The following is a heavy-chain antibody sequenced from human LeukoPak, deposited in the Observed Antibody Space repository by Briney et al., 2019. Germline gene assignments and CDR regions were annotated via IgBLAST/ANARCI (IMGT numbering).Heavy chain of an antibody. CDR2: IRDTGRRT. CDR3: ARHDSFIPY. Sequence: GGSLRLSCAASGFTFSDYAMSWVRQAAGKGLEWVSGIRDTGRRTYYTDSVQGRFTISRDDSKKTVYLLMNTLRAEDTAAYFCARHDSFIPYWGQGTLVTVSS. CDR1: GFTFSDYA. D-gene: IGHD3-16*02. J-gene: IGHJ4*02. V-gene: IGHV3-23*01.